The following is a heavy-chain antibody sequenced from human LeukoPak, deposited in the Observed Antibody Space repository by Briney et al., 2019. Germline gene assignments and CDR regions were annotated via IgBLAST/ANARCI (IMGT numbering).Heavy chain of an antibody. CDR2: ISSSSSTI. CDR1: GFTFSSYS. D-gene: IGHD3-16*02. V-gene: IGHV3-48*04. CDR3: ARDAPLTFGGVIVSFDY. J-gene: IGHJ4*02. Sequence: GGSLRLSCAASGFTFSSYSMNWVRQAPGKGLEWVSYISSSSSTIYYADSVKGRFTISRGNAKNSLYLQMNSLRAEDTAVYYCARDAPLTFGGVIVSFDYWGQGTLVTVSS.